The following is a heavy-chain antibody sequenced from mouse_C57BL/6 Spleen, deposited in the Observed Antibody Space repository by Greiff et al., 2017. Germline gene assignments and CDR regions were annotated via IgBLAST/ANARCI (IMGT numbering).Heavy chain of an antibody. D-gene: IGHD1-1*01. Sequence: VQLQQSDAELVKPGASVKISCQVSGYTFTDHTIHWMKQRPEQGLEWIGYIYPRDGSTKYNEKFKGKATLTADKYSSTAYMQLNSLTSEDSAVYFCARSGNYDGWYVDVWNTGTTVTVAS. CDR3: ARSGNYDGWYVDV. CDR1: GYTFTDHT. J-gene: IGHJ1*03. CDR2: IYPRDGST. V-gene: IGHV1-78*01.